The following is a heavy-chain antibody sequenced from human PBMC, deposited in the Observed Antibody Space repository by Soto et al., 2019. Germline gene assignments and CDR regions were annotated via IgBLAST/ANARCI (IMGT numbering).Heavy chain of an antibody. CDR2: IKQDGSEK. J-gene: IGHJ6*02. V-gene: IGHV3-7*03. CDR1: GFTFSSYW. CDR3: ARVNDFWSGYSYYYGMDV. D-gene: IGHD3-3*01. Sequence: GGSLRLSCAASGFTFSSYWMSWVRQAPGKGLEWVANIKQDGSEKYYVDPVKGRFTISRDNAKNSLYLQMNSLRAEDTAVYYCARVNDFWSGYSYYYGMDVWGQGTTVTVSS.